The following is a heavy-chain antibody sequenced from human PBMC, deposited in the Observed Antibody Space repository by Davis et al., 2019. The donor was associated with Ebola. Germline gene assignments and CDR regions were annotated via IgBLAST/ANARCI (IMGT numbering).Heavy chain of an antibody. D-gene: IGHD3-10*01. J-gene: IGHJ3*02. CDR1: GFTVSSNY. Sequence: GESLKISCAASGFTVSSNYMSWVRQAPGKGLEWVSVIYSGGSTHYADSVKGRFTISRDNSKNTLYLQMNSLRAEDTAVYYCARETYYYGSGSIGAFDIWGQGTMVTVSS. CDR3: ARETYYYGSGSIGAFDI. CDR2: IYSGGST. V-gene: IGHV3-53*01.